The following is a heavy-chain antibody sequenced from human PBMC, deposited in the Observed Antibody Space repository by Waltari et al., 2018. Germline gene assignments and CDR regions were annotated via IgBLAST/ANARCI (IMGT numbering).Heavy chain of an antibody. J-gene: IGHJ6*02. CDR2: INPNSGGT. V-gene: IGHV1-2*02. CDR3: AREGRFLEWPTETPPYGMDV. CDR1: GYTFTGYY. D-gene: IGHD3-3*01. Sequence: QVQLVQSGAEVKKPGASVKVSCKASGYTFTGYYLHWVRRAPGQGLEWMGWINPNSGGTNYAQKFQGRVTMTRDTSISTAYMELSRLRSDDTAVYYCAREGRFLEWPTETPPYGMDVWGQGTTVTVSS.